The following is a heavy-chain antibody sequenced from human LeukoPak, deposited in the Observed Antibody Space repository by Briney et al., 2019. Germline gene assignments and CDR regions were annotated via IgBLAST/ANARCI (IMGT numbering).Heavy chain of an antibody. CDR2: ITSSGDGT. D-gene: IGHD3-22*01. CDR1: GFTFSIYA. CDR3: AKDRPNYYGSNGHYYRRDGDY. V-gene: IGHV3-23*01. J-gene: IGHJ4*02. Sequence: QPGGSLRLSCAASGFTFSIYAMSWVRQAPGKGLQWVSSITSSGDGTYYADSVKGRFTISRDNSENMLYLQMNSLRVEDTAVYVCAKDRPNYYGSNGHYYRRDGDYWGQGTLVTVSS.